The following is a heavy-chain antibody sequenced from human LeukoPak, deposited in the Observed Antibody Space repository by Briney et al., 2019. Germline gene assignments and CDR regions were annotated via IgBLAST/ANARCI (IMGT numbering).Heavy chain of an antibody. V-gene: IGHV4-39*07. Sequence: PSETLSLTCTVSDDSISSSNYYWGWIRQPPGKGLEWIGIIYYSESTLYNPSLRSRVTISLDTSKNQVSLKVSSVTAADTAVYYCARGDLWFGELGYYGMDVWGQGTTVTVSS. J-gene: IGHJ6*02. CDR2: IYYSEST. CDR3: ARGDLWFGELGYYGMDV. D-gene: IGHD3-10*01. CDR1: DDSISSSNYY.